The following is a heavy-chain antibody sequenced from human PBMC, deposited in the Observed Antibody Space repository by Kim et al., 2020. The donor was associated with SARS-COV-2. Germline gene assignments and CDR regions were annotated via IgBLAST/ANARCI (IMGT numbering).Heavy chain of an antibody. CDR1: GGTFSSYA. CDR3: ARGGVFRFLESYYFDY. D-gene: IGHD3-3*01. V-gene: IGHV1-69*13. Sequence: SVKVSCKASGGTFSSYAISWVRQAPGQGLEWMGGIIPIFGTANYAQKFQGRVTITADESTSTAYMELSSLRSEDTAVYYCARGGVFRFLESYYFDYWGQGTLVTVSS. CDR2: IIPIFGTA. J-gene: IGHJ4*02.